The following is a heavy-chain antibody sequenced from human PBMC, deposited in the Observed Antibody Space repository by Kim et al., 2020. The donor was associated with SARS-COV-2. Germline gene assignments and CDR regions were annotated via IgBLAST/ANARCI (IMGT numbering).Heavy chain of an antibody. Sequence: KAYADSVKGRLTISRDNAKNSLYLQMNSLRPDDTALYYCAKLSSSWYEGDYWGQGTLVTVFS. CDR2: K. CDR3: AKLSSSWYEGDY. D-gene: IGHD6-13*01. V-gene: IGHV3-9*01. J-gene: IGHJ4*02.